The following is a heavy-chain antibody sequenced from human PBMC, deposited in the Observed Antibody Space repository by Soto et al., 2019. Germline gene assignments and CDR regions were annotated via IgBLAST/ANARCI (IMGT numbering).Heavy chain of an antibody. J-gene: IGHJ6*02. CDR1: GYTFTSYD. CDR2: MNPNSGNT. Sequence: ASVKVSCKASGYTFTSYDINWVRQATGQGLEWMGWMNPNSGNTGYAQKFQGRVTMTRNTSISTAYMELSSLRSEDTAVYYCATNYYYYYGMDVWGQGTTVTVSS. CDR3: ATNYYYYYGMDV. V-gene: IGHV1-8*01.